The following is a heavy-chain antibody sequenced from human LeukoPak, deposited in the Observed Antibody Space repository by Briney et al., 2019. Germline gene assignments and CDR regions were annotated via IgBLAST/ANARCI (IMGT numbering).Heavy chain of an antibody. CDR2: IIPIFGTA. Sequence: SVQVSCKASGGTFSSYAISWVRLAPGQGLEWMGGIIPIFGTANYAQKFQGRVTITADESTSTAYMELSSLRSEDTAVYYCARDHLLAYCCGDCLGAFDIWGQGTTVTVSS. V-gene: IGHV1-69*13. CDR1: GGTFSSYA. D-gene: IGHD2-21*02. J-gene: IGHJ3*02. CDR3: ARDHLLAYCCGDCLGAFDI.